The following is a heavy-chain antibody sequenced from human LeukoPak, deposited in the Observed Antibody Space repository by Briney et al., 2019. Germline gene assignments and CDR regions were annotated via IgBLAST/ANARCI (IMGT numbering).Heavy chain of an antibody. CDR1: GFTFSSYS. Sequence: GGSLRLSCAASGFTFSSYSMNWVRQAPGKGLEWVSSISSSSSYVYYADSVKGRFTISRDNAKNSLYLQMNSLRAEDTAVYYCATQETGSSGWYGGDWYFDLWGRGTLVTVSS. J-gene: IGHJ2*01. CDR2: ISSSSSYV. CDR3: ATQETGSSGWYGGDWYFDL. V-gene: IGHV3-21*01. D-gene: IGHD6-19*01.